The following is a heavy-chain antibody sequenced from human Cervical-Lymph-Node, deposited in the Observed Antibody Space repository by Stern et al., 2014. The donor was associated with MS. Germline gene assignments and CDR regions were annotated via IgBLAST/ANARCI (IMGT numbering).Heavy chain of an antibody. V-gene: IGHV4-59*12. CDR3: ARGDTRSSYFALDV. CDR1: GDSINNYY. J-gene: IGHJ6*02. D-gene: IGHD2-2*01. Sequence: QVQLVQSGPGVLKPSETLSLTCTVSGDSINNYYLSWIRQAPGKGLEWISLIYDSGDSISNPSLESRVASSVDMSKNQVSLTLTSVTAADTAIYYCARGDTRSSYFALDVWGQGTTVTVSS. CDR2: IYDSGDS.